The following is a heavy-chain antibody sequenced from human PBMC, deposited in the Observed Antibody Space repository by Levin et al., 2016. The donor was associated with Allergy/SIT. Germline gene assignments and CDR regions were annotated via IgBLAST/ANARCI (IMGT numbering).Heavy chain of an antibody. J-gene: IGHJ6*03. Sequence: SETLSLTCTVSGGSISSYYWSWIRQPPGKGLEWIGYIYYSGSTNYNPSLKSRVTISVDTSKNQFSLKLSSVTAADTAVYYCARDPGYGESNYYYYYMDVWGKGTTVTVSS. CDR3: ARDPGYGESNYYYYYMDV. CDR1: GGSISSYY. D-gene: IGHD4-17*01. CDR2: IYYSGST. V-gene: IGHV4-59*01.